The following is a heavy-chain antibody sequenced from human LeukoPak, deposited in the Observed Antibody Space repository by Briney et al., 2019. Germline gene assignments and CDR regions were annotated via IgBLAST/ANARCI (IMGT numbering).Heavy chain of an antibody. V-gene: IGHV3-53*01. D-gene: IGHD5-18*01. CDR3: ARENGHIYGYAFLDQ. Sequence: GRCLRLSCAASGFTVSSTYMSWVRQAPGNGLEWVSVIESGVRTSYADSVKGRFTISRDSSKNTLYLQMNSLRAEDTAFYFCARENGHIYGYAFLDQWGQGTLVTVSS. CDR1: GFTVSSTY. CDR2: IESGVRT. J-gene: IGHJ4*02.